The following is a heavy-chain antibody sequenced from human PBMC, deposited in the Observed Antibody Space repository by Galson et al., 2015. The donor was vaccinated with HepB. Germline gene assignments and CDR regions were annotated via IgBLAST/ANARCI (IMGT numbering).Heavy chain of an antibody. CDR3: AKERVPTSGYYLYYFDY. CDR1: GFTFSSYA. V-gene: IGHV3-23*01. J-gene: IGHJ4*02. D-gene: IGHD3-22*01. CDR2: ISGSGGST. Sequence: SLRLSCAASGFTFSSYAMSWVRQAPGKGLEWVSAISGSGGSTYYADSVKGRFTISRDNSKNTLYLQMNSLRAEDTAVYYCAKERVPTSGYYLYYFDYWGQGTLVTVSS.